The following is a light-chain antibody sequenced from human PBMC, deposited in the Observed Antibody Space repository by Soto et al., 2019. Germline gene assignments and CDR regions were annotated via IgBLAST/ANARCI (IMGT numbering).Light chain of an antibody. CDR1: SSNLGGNY. V-gene: IGLV1-47*01. CDR3: AAWDDRLGVV. J-gene: IGLJ2*01. Sequence: QSVLTQPPSASGTPGQRVTISCSGSSSNLGGNYVYWYQHLSGTAPKLLIYRSDQRPSGVPDRFSASKSGTSASLAINGLRSEDEADYYCAAWDDRLGVVFGGGTKLTVL. CDR2: RSD.